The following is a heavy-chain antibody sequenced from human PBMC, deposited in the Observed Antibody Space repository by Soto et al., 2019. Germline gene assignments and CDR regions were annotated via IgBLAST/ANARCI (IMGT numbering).Heavy chain of an antibody. CDR2: MEPSSGKT. CDR1: GYSLTSLD. D-gene: IGHD1-26*01. J-gene: IGHJ4*02. Sequence: SGKVCCRASGYSLTSLDINWVRQTAGQGLEWMGWMEPSSGKTGYAQKFHDRVTMTSDTSINTAYMELTTLTSDDTAFYYCARGVTAGVDYWGQGTLVTVSS. V-gene: IGHV1-8*01. CDR3: ARGVTAGVDY.